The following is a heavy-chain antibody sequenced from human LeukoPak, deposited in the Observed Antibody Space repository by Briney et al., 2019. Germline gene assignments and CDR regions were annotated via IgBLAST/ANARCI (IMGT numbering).Heavy chain of an antibody. J-gene: IGHJ6*03. D-gene: IGHD1-1*01. CDR3: ARHPTGTHGYYYYYYMDV. CDR2: INPNSGGT. V-gene: IGHV1-2*02. Sequence: ASVKVSCKASGYTFTGYYMHWVRQAPGQGLEWMGWINPNSGGTNYAQKFQGRVTMTRDTSISTAYMELSRLRSDDTAVYYCARHPTGTHGYYYYYYMDVWGQGTTVTVSS. CDR1: GYTFTGYY.